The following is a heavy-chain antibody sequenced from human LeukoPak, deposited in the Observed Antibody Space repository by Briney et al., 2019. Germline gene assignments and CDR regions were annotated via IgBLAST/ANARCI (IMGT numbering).Heavy chain of an antibody. CDR1: GRSISSGDYY. J-gene: IGHJ4*02. Sequence: SETLSLTCTVPGRSISSGDYYWTWIRQPPGKGLEWIGYIYYSGSTYYNPSLKSRVTISVDASKNKFSLKLSSVTAADTAVYYCARVLPYDFWSGPSPYYFDYWGQGTLVTVSS. V-gene: IGHV4-30-4*08. D-gene: IGHD3-3*01. CDR2: IYYSGST. CDR3: ARVLPYDFWSGPSPYYFDY.